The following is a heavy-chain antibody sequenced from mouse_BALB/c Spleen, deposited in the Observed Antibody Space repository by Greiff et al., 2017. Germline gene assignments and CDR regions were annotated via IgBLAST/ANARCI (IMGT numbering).Heavy chain of an antibody. CDR2: ISSGSSTI. CDR1: GFTFSSFG. Sequence: EVMVVESGGGLVQPGGSRKLSCAASGFTFSSFGMHWVRQAPEKGLEWVAYISSGSSTIYYADTVKGRFTISRDNPKNTLFLHMTSLRSEDTAMYYFARWVDYWGQGTSVTVSS. J-gene: IGHJ4*01. CDR3: ARWVDY. V-gene: IGHV5-17*02.